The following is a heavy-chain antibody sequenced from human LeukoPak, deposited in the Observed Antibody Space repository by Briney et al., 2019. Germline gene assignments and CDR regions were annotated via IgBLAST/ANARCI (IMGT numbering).Heavy chain of an antibody. J-gene: IGHJ4*02. D-gene: IGHD3-22*01. CDR2: INHSGST. CDR1: GGSFSGYY. Sequence: SETLSLTCAVYGGSFSGYYWSWIRQPPGKGLEWIGEINHSGSTNYNPSLKSRVTISVDTSKNQFSLKLSSVTAADTAVYYCARGRFHTYYYDSSGFPLDYWGQGTLVTVSS. V-gene: IGHV4-34*01. CDR3: ARGRFHTYYYDSSGFPLDY.